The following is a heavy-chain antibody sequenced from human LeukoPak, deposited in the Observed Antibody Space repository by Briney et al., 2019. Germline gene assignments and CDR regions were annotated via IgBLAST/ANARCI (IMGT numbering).Heavy chain of an antibody. J-gene: IGHJ4*02. Sequence: RSGGSLRLSCAASGFTFSSYSVNWVRQAPGKGLEWVSSISSSSSYIYYADSVKGRFTISRDNAKNSLYLQMNSLRAEDTAVYYCARVRTSHWDYFDYWGQGTLVTVSS. CDR3: ARVRTSHWDYFDY. CDR2: ISSSSSYI. V-gene: IGHV3-21*01. CDR1: GFTFSSYS. D-gene: IGHD1-14*01.